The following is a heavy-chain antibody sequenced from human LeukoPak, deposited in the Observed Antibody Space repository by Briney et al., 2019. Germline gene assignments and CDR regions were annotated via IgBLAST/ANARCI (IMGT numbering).Heavy chain of an antibody. J-gene: IGHJ3*02. D-gene: IGHD3-22*01. Sequence: ASVKVSCKASGYTFTCYYMHWVGQAPGQGLEWMGWINPNSGGTNYAQKFQGRVTMTRDTSISTAYMELSRLRSDDTAVYYCAREAVNYYDSSGYYNAFDIWGQGTMVTVSS. CDR2: INPNSGGT. CDR1: GYTFTCYY. V-gene: IGHV1-2*02. CDR3: AREAVNYYDSSGYYNAFDI.